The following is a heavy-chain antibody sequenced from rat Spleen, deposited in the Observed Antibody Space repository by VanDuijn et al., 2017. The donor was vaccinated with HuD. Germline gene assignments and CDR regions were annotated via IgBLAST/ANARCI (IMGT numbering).Heavy chain of an antibody. CDR1: XXSLXXXN. V-gene: IGHV2-30*01. Sequence: QVQXXESGPGXXXPSXXXSLXXTVXXXSLXXXNVXXVRXXXGKGLEWMGIIWTGGNTPYNSALKSRLTISRDTSKSPVFLKMNSLQTEDIATYYGARERDHSYYFDYWGQGVMVTVSS. CDR2: IWTGGNT. CDR3: ARERDHSYYFDY. J-gene: IGHJ2*01. D-gene: IGHD1-11*01.